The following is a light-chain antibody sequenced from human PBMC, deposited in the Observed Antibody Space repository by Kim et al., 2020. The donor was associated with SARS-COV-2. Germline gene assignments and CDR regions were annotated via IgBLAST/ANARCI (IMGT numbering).Light chain of an antibody. CDR3: NSRDSSGTWV. J-gene: IGLJ3*02. CDR2: GKN. Sequence: SSELTQDPAVSVALGQTVRITCQGDSLRSYYASWYQQKPGQAPVLVIYGKNNRPSGIPDRFSGSSSGNTASLTITGAQAEDEADYYCNSRDSSGTWVFGGGTNLTVL. V-gene: IGLV3-19*01. CDR1: SLRSYY.